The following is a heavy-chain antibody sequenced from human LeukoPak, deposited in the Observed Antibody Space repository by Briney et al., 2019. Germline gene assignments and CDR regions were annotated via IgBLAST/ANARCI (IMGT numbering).Heavy chain of an antibody. CDR2: ISAYNGNT. Sequence: ASVKVSCKASAYTFTSYGISWVRQAPGQGLEWMGWISAYNGNTNYAQKLQGRVTMTTDTSTSTAYMELRSLRSDDTAVYYCARSGSGSYYGAFDIWGQGTMVTVSS. CDR3: ARSGSGSYYGAFDI. D-gene: IGHD3-10*01. V-gene: IGHV1-18*01. J-gene: IGHJ3*02. CDR1: AYTFTSYG.